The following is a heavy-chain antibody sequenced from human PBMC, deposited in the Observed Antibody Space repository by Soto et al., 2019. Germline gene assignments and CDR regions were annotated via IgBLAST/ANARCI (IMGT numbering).Heavy chain of an antibody. CDR3: AISQDRGGRTTFIY. CDR2: INWKSDI. Sequence: GGSLRLSCAISGFTFDDNAMHWVRQAPEKGLEWVSGINWKSDIGYADSVKGRFTTSRDNAENSLYLQMNSLRAEDTALYYCAISQDRGGRTTFIYWGQGTQVTVSS. CDR1: GFTFDDNA. V-gene: IGHV3-9*01. D-gene: IGHD3-16*01. J-gene: IGHJ4*02.